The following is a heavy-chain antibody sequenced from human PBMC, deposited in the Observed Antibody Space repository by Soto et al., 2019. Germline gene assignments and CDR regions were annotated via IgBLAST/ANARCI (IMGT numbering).Heavy chain of an antibody. CDR3: ARPRPNFGAVDS. V-gene: IGHV4-39*07. CDR1: GGSVSSGSYY. J-gene: IGHJ4*02. Sequence: SETLSLTCTVSGGSVSSGSYYWSWIRQPPGKGLEWIGSIHLGGTTYYDPSLKSRVTISLDTSRNEFSLRLTSVTAADTAVYYCARPRPNFGAVDSWGQGALVTVSS. D-gene: IGHD3-10*01. CDR2: IHLGGTT.